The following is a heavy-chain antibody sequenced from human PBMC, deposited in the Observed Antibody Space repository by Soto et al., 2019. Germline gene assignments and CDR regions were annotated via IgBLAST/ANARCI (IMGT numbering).Heavy chain of an antibody. CDR3: ARVAGGMITFGGVIVRSWFDP. CDR2: IIPIFGTA. V-gene: IGHV1-69*01. CDR1: GGTFSSYA. Sequence: QVQLVQSGAEVKKPGSSVKVSCKASGGTFSSYAISWVRQAPGQGLEWMGGIIPIFGTANYAQKFQGRVTITADESTSTGYMELSSLRSEDTAVYYCARVAGGMITFGGVIVRSWFDPWGQGTLVTVSS. D-gene: IGHD3-16*02. J-gene: IGHJ5*02.